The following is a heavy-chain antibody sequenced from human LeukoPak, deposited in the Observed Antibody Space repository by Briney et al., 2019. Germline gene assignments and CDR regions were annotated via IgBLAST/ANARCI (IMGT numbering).Heavy chain of an antibody. J-gene: IGHJ4*02. D-gene: IGHD6-19*01. Sequence: SETLSLTCTVSGDSMTDFDWSWIRQPAGKGLEWIGQVFTSGSATYNSSLKSRLTISLDKSNNQVSLKLISVTAADSAVYYCARHSPSGWYSFDSWGQGALVIVSS. CDR2: VFTSGSA. CDR3: ARHSPSGWYSFDS. V-gene: IGHV4-4*07. CDR1: GDSMTDFD.